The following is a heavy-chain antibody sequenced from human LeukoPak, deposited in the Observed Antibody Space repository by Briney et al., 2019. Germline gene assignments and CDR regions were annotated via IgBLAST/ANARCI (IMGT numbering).Heavy chain of an antibody. J-gene: IGHJ4*02. CDR1: GFSFSSFV. CDR3: AKGQENSYGYESDFDY. D-gene: IGHD5-18*01. Sequence: PGGSLRLSCAASGFSFSSFVMSWVRQAPGKGLEWVSAISGSGGSTYYADSVKGRFTISRDNSKNTLYLQMNSLRAEDTAVYYCAKGQENSYGYESDFDYWGQGTLVTVSS. V-gene: IGHV3-23*01. CDR2: ISGSGGST.